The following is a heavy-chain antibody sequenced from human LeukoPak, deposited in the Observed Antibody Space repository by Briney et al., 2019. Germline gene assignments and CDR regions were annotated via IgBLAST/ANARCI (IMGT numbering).Heavy chain of an antibody. CDR2: ISGSGGST. V-gene: IGHV3-23*01. CDR1: GFTFSSYA. D-gene: IGHD3-9*01. Sequence: GGSLRLSCAASGFTFSSYAMSWVRQAPGKGLEWVSAISGSGGSTYYADSVKGRFTISRDNSKNTLYLQMNSLRAEDTAVYYCAACYYDILTGYFDYWGQGTLVTVSS. CDR3: AACYYDILTGYFDY. J-gene: IGHJ4*02.